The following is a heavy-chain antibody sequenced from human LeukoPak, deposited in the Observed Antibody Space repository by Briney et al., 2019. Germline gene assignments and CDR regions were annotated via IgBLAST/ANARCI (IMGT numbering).Heavy chain of an antibody. Sequence: RGGSLTLSCTASGFIFSSYWMHWLRQSPGKGLVWVSQSNSDGSSTTYADYVKNRFSIYRDIAKNTLYLQMNSLRVEDTAVYHCARTQGFWGQGTLVTVSS. CDR2: SNSDGSST. V-gene: IGHV3-74*01. CDR1: GFIFSSYW. CDR3: ARTQGF. J-gene: IGHJ4*02.